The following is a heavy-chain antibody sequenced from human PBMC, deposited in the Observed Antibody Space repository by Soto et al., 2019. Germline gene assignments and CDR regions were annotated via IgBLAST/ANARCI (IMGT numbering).Heavy chain of an antibody. CDR2: INHSGST. CDR1: GGSFSGYY. J-gene: IGHJ6*02. CDR3: ARLRVFGSGSYFNYYGMDV. V-gene: IGHV4-34*01. Sequence: PSETLSLTCAVYGGSFSGYYWSWIRQPPGKGLEWIGEINHSGSTNYNPSLKSRVTISVDTSKNQFSLKLSSVTAADTAVYYCARLRVFGSGSYFNYYGMDVWGQGTTVS. D-gene: IGHD3-10*01.